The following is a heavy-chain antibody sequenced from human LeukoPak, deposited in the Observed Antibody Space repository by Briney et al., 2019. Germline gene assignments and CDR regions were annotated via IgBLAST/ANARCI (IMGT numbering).Heavy chain of an antibody. Sequence: PGGSLRLSCAASGFTFSAYEMNWVRQAPGKGLEWVSYIGSSGSTVYYADSVKGRFTISRDNAKSSLYLQMNSLRAEDTAVYYCAKFPRLARLSSSGSYLGPYFDYWGQGTLVTVSS. CDR1: GFTFSAYE. D-gene: IGHD3-10*01. CDR3: AKFPRLARLSSSGSYLGPYFDY. J-gene: IGHJ4*02. CDR2: IGSSGSTV. V-gene: IGHV3-48*03.